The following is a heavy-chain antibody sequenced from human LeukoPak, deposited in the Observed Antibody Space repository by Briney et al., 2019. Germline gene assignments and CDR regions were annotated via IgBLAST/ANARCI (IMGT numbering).Heavy chain of an antibody. CDR3: ASKEGRGGSTYGMDV. CDR2: IYSGGST. J-gene: IGHJ6*02. CDR1: GSTVSSNY. V-gene: IGHV3-53*01. D-gene: IGHD3-16*01. Sequence: PGGSLRLSCAASGSTVSSNYMSWVRQAPGKGLEWVSVIYSGGSTYYADSVKGRFTISRDNSKNTLYLQMNSLRAEDTAVYYCASKEGRGGSTYGMDVWGQGTTVTVSS.